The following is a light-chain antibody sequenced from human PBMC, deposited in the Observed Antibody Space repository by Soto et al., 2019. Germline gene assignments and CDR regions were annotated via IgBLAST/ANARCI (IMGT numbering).Light chain of an antibody. CDR2: STN. V-gene: IGLV7-43*01. Sequence: QAVVTQEPSLTVSPGGTVTLTCASSAGAVTSDFHPNWFQQKPGQAPRALIYSTNNKHSWTPARFSGSLLGGKAALTVSGVRPEVEAEYFCLLYLGTAQRVFGTGTKVTVL. CDR1: AGAVTSDFH. J-gene: IGLJ1*01. CDR3: LLYLGTAQRV.